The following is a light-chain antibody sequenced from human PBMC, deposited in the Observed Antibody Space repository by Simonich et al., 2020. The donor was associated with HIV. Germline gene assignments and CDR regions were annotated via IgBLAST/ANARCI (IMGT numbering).Light chain of an antibody. CDR2: DVS. CDR3: SSYTSSSTWV. Sequence: QSALTQPRSVSGSPGQSVTISCTGTSSDVGGYNYVSWYQQLPGKAPKLMIYDVSNRPSGVSNRFSGSKSGNTASLTISGLQAEDEADYYCSSYTSSSTWVFGGGTKLTVL. J-gene: IGLJ3*02. V-gene: IGLV2-14*01. CDR1: SSDVGGYNY.